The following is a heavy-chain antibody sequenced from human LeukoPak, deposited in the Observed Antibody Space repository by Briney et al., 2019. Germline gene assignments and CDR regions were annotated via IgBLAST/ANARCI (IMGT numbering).Heavy chain of an antibody. J-gene: IGHJ5*02. CDR3: ARDYDMHNWFDP. V-gene: IGHV1-2*02. CDR2: INPNSGGT. D-gene: IGHD3-9*01. CDR1: GYTFTSYD. Sequence: ASVKVSCKASGYTFTSYDINWVRQATGQGLEWMGWINPNSGGTNYAQKFQGRVTMTRDTSISTAYMELSRLRSDDTAVYYCARDYDMHNWFDPWGQGTLVTVSS.